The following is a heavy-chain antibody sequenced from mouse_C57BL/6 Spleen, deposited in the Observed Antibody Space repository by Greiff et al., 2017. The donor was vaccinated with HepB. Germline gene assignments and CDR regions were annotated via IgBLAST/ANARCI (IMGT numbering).Heavy chain of an antibody. J-gene: IGHJ3*01. Sequence: VKLQQPGTELVKPGASVKLSCKASGYTFTSYWMHWVKQRPGQGLEWIGNINPSNGGTNYNEKFKSKATLTVDKSSSTAYMQLSSLTSEDSAVYYCARKEYYSNYKAWFAYWGQGTLVTVSA. CDR1: GYTFTSYW. CDR2: INPSNGGT. V-gene: IGHV1-53*01. D-gene: IGHD2-5*01. CDR3: ARKEYYSNYKAWFAY.